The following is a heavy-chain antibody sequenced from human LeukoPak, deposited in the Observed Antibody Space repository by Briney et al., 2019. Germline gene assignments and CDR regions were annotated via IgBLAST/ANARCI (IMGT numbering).Heavy chain of an antibody. D-gene: IGHD2-2*01. CDR3: ARQRVPALSFQGSQFDY. CDR2: IYYSGST. Sequence: NPSETLSLTCTVSGGSISSSSYYWGWIRQPPGKGLEWIGSIYYSGSTYYNPSLKSRVTISVDTSKNQFSLKLSSVTAADTAVYYCARQRVPALSFQGSQFDYWGQGTLVTVSS. CDR1: GGSISSSSYY. J-gene: IGHJ4*02. V-gene: IGHV4-39*01.